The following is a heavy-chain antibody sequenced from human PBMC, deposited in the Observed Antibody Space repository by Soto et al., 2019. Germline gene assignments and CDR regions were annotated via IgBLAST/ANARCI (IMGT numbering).Heavy chain of an antibody. CDR1: GYTFTSYG. CDR2: ISAYNGNT. CDR3: AREPFRSGYYGHYYYYYYMDV. V-gene: IGHV1-18*01. Sequence: QVQLVQSGAEVKKPGASVKVSCKASGYTFTSYGISWVRQAPGQGLEWMGWISAYNGNTNYAQKLQGRVTMTTDTPTSTAYMELRSLRSDDTAVYYCAREPFRSGYYGHYYYYYYMDVWGKGTTVTVSS. D-gene: IGHD3-3*01. J-gene: IGHJ6*03.